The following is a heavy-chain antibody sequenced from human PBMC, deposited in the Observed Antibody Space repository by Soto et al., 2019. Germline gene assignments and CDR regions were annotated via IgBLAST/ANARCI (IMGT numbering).Heavy chain of an antibody. J-gene: IGHJ4*02. CDR1: GFTFSDYY. V-gene: IGHV3-11*01. CDR2: ISSSGSTI. Sequence: QVQLVESGGGLVKPGGSLRLSCAASGFTFSDYYMSWIRQAPGKGLEWVSYISSSGSTIYYADSVKGRFTISRDNAKNSLYLQMNSLRAKDTAVYYCARHSHDSWGIAAAGTVDYWGQGTLVTVSS. CDR3: ARHSHDSWGIAAAGTVDY. D-gene: IGHD6-13*01.